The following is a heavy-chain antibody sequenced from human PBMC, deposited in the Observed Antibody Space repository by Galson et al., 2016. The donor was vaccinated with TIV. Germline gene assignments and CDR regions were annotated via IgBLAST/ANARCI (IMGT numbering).Heavy chain of an antibody. D-gene: IGHD1-26*01. CDR3: ARTAGGIDQ. CDR2: IDPSDSYT. CDR1: GYIFTNYW. J-gene: IGHJ4*02. Sequence: QSGAEVKKPGESLRISCKGSGYIFTNYWITWVRQMPGKGLEWMGRIDPSDSYTNYSPSFQGHVTISTDKSISTAYVQWSSLRASDAAMYYCARTAGGIDQWGQGTLVTVSS. V-gene: IGHV5-10-1*01.